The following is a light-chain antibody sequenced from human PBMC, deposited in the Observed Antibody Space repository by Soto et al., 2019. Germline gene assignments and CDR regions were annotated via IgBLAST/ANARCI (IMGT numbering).Light chain of an antibody. CDR1: QDISNY. V-gene: IGKV1-33*01. Sequence: DIQMTQSPSSLSASVGDRVTITCQASQDISNYLNWYQQKPGKAPKLLIYDASNLETGVPSRFSGSVSGTDFTFTISSLQPEDIAKYYCQQYDNPPFTFGPGTKVDIK. CDR2: DAS. CDR3: QQYDNPPFT. J-gene: IGKJ3*01.